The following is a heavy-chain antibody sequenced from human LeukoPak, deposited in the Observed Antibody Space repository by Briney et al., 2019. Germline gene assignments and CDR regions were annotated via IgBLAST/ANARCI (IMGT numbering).Heavy chain of an antibody. V-gene: IGHV4-59*01. Sequence: KPSETLSLTCTVSGGSISSYYWSWIRQPPGKGLEWIGYIYYSGSTNYNPSLKSRVTISVDTSTNQFSLKLSSVTAADTAVYYCARATYYYDSSGFEFDYWGQGTLVTVSS. CDR1: GGSISSYY. CDR2: IYYSGST. J-gene: IGHJ4*02. D-gene: IGHD3-22*01. CDR3: ARATYYYDSSGFEFDY.